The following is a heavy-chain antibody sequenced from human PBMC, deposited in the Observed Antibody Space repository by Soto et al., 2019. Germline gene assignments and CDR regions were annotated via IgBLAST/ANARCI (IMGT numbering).Heavy chain of an antibody. V-gene: IGHV4-39*01. Sequence: ETLSLTCTVSGGSISSSSYYWGWIRQPPGKGLEWIGSIYYSGSTYYNPSLKSRVTISVDTSKNQFSLKLSSVTAADTAVYYCARSSITIFGVVTKVPVWGQGTTVTVSS. CDR2: IYYSGST. CDR1: GGSISSSSYY. D-gene: IGHD3-3*01. CDR3: ARSSITIFGVVTKVPV. J-gene: IGHJ6*02.